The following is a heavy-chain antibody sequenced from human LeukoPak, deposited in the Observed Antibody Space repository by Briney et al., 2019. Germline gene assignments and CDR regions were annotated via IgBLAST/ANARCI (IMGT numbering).Heavy chain of an antibody. CDR1: GGSISSYY. Sequence: SETLSLTCTVSGGSISSYYWSWIRQPPGKGLEWIGYIYYSGSTNYNPSLKSRVTISVDTSKNQFSLKLSSVTAADTAVYYCARASITMVRGAPYYFDYWGQGTLVTVSS. J-gene: IGHJ4*02. V-gene: IGHV4-59*01. D-gene: IGHD3-10*01. CDR2: IYYSGST. CDR3: ARASITMVRGAPYYFDY.